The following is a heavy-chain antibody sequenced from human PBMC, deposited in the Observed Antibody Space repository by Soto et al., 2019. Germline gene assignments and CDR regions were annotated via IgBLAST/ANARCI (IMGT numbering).Heavy chain of an antibody. CDR1: VFTFSNYG. V-gene: IGHV3-30-3*01. Sequence: PGGSLRLCCAAPVFTFSNYGMHWVRPAPGRRLEWVAFISDDGINDYYGDSVKGRFTISRDNSKNTLSLQMNSLRPEDTAVYYCARDVSALYYHNPNYAGLLDLRGQGTLVTVS. CDR3: ARDVSALYYHNPNYAGLLDL. D-gene: IGHD3-9*01. J-gene: IGHJ5*02. CDR2: ISDDGIND.